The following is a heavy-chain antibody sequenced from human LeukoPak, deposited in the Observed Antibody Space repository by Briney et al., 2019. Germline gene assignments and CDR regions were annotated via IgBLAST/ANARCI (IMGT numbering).Heavy chain of an antibody. CDR1: GYTFTRNV. CDR3: ARDRGGTGDFDY. CDR2: INVGNGDT. D-gene: IGHD1-1*01. V-gene: IGHV1-3*01. J-gene: IGHJ4*02. Sequence: ASVNVSCKASGYTFTRNVIHWVRRAPGQSLEWMGWINVGNGDTKYSQKFQGRVTIARDTSASTAYMELSSLRSEDTAVYYCARDRGGTGDFDYWGQGTLVTVSS.